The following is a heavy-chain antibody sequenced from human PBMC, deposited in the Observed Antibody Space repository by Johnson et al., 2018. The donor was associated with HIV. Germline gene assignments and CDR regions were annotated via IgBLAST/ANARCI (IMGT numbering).Heavy chain of an antibody. CDR2: IYSGGST. J-gene: IGHJ3*01. Sequence: MLLVESGGGVVQPGGSLRLSCAASGFTVSNKYMSWVRQAPGKGPEWVSVIYSGGSTYYADSVKGRFTISRDNSKNTLYLQMNSLRVEDTAVYYGARDLVLGAHSAPLTHACDVWGQGTMVTVSS. V-gene: IGHV3-66*01. D-gene: IGHD1-26*01. CDR3: ARDLVLGAHSAPLTHACDV. CDR1: GFTVSNKY.